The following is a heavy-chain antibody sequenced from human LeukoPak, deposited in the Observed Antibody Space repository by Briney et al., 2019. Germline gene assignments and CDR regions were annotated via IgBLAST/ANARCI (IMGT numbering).Heavy chain of an antibody. CDR3: AKDLAHCTNGVCSFGFDY. CDR2: ISGSGGST. D-gene: IGHD2-8*01. CDR1: GFTFSSYA. Sequence: RGSLRLSCAASGFTFSSYAMSWVRQAPGKGLEWVSAISGSGGSTYYADSVKGRFTISRDNSKNTLYLQMNSLRAEDTAVYYCAKDLAHCTNGVCSFGFDYWGQGTLVTVSS. J-gene: IGHJ4*02. V-gene: IGHV3-23*01.